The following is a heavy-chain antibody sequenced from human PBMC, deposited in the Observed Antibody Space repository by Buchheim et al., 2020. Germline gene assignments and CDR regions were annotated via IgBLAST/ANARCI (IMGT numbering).Heavy chain of an antibody. D-gene: IGHD3-3*01. J-gene: IGHJ6*02. CDR2: IYYSGST. V-gene: IGHV4-59*01. CDR1: GGSISSYY. Sequence: QVQLQESGPGPVKPSETLSLTCTVSGGSISSYYWSWIRQPPGKGLEWIGYIYYSGSTNYNPSLKSRVTISVDTSKNQFSLKLSSVTAADTAVYYCAGGDYDFWSRNYYYYGMDVWGQGTT. CDR3: AGGDYDFWSRNYYYYGMDV.